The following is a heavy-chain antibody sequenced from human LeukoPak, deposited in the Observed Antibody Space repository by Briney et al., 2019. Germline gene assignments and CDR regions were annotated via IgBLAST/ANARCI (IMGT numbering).Heavy chain of an antibody. Sequence: GGSLRLSCAASGFTFSSYWMTWVRQAPGKGLEWVAFIRYDGSNKYYADSVKGRFTISRDNSKNTLYLQMNSLRAEDTAVYYCAKPPRTWHTPIDYWGQGTLVTVSS. CDR1: GFTFSSYW. J-gene: IGHJ4*02. D-gene: IGHD1-1*01. CDR3: AKPPRTWHTPIDY. V-gene: IGHV3-30*02. CDR2: IRYDGSNK.